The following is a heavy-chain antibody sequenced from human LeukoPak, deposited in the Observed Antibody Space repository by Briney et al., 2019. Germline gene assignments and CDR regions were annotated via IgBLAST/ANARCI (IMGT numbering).Heavy chain of an antibody. D-gene: IGHD3-22*01. CDR2: IKEDGSEE. J-gene: IGHJ4*02. CDR1: GFTFSTYW. CDR3: ARDSSGYQ. V-gene: IGHV3-7*01. Sequence: GGSLRLSCAASGFTFSTYWMSWVRQAPGKGLEWVANIKEDGSEEYYGDPVKGRFTTSRDNAKNSLYLQMNSLRAEDTAVYYCARDSSGYQWGQGTLVTVYS.